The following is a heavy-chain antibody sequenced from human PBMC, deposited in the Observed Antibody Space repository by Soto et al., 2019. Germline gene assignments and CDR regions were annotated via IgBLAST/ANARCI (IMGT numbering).Heavy chain of an antibody. CDR3: ARDVSFDF. V-gene: IGHV3-33*01. CDR2: IWHDGSIK. J-gene: IGHJ4*02. Sequence: GSLRLSCAASGFIFSIYGMHWVRQAPGEGLEWLAVIWHDGSIKYYADSVKGRFTISRDNSKNTLYLQMNSLRAEDTAVYHCARDVSFDFWGQGTLVTVSS. CDR1: GFIFSIYG.